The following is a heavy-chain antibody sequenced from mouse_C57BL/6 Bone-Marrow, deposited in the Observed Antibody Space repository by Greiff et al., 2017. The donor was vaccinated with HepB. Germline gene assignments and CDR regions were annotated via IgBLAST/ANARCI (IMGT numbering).Heavy chain of an antibody. J-gene: IGHJ2*01. CDR3: ERGEDYGYDGFDY. CDR1: GYSFTDYN. CDR2: INPNYGTT. D-gene: IGHD2-2*01. Sequence: EVKLVESGPELVKPGASVKISCKASGYSFTDYNMNWVKQSNGKSLEWIGVINPNYGTTSSNQKFKGKATLTVDQSTSTAYMQLNRLTSEDSAVYYCERGEDYGYDGFDYWGQGTTLTVSS. V-gene: IGHV1-39*01.